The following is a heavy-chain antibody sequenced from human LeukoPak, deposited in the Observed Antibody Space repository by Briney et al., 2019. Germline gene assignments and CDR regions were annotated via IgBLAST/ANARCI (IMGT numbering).Heavy chain of an antibody. CDR1: DDSISTNSYY. J-gene: IGHJ4*02. CDR2: LHYSGTP. Sequence: SETLSLTCTVSDDSISTNSYYGTWIRQPPGKGLEWVASLHYSGTPYYSPSLSSRISIFVDTSKRQFSLQVRSVTASDTAMYYCSRGDDSYKQGNFWGQGTLVTVSS. V-gene: IGHV4-39*01. CDR3: SRGDDSYKQGNF. D-gene: IGHD5-24*01.